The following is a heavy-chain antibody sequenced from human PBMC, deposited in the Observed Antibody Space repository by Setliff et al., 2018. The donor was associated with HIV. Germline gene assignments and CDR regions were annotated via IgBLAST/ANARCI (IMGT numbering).Heavy chain of an antibody. CDR2: IVPTLGSV. D-gene: IGHD3-3*01. Sequence: GASVKVSCKASGDTFRSYAISWVRQAPGQGLEWMGRIVPTLGSVNYAQKFRGRVTITADKPTTTAYMQIVGLASEDTAIYYCARVIGDDFWSGTSNWFDPWG. V-gene: IGHV1-69*04. J-gene: IGHJ5*02. CDR3: ARVIGDDFWSGTSNWFDP. CDR1: GDTFRSYA.